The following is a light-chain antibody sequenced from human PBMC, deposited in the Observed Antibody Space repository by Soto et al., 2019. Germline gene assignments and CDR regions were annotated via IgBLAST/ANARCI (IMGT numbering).Light chain of an antibody. CDR2: EVS. V-gene: IGLV2-14*01. CDR1: SSDIGYYNY. J-gene: IGLJ2*01. CDR3: SSYTTSSTFVF. Sequence: QSALTQPASLSGSPGQSITISCTGTSSDIGYYNYVSWYQQHPGKAPKLIIYEVSHRPSGVSDRFSGSKSGNTASLTISGLQPEDEADYYCSSYTTSSTFVFFGGGTKLTVL.